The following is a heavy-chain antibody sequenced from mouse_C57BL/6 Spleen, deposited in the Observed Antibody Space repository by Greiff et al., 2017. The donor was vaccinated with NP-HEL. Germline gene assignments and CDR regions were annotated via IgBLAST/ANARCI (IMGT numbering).Heavy chain of an antibody. CDR2: IDPSDSYT. Sequence: QVQLQQPGAELVKPGASVKLSCKASGYTFTSYWMQWVKQRPGQGLEWIGEIDPSDSYTNYNQKFKGKATLTVDTSSSTAYMQLSSLTSEDAAVYYCARWLLYSHAMDDWGQVTSVTVST. V-gene: IGHV1-50*01. CDR1: GYTFTSYW. J-gene: IGHJ4*01. CDR3: ARWLLYSHAMDD. D-gene: IGHD2-12*01.